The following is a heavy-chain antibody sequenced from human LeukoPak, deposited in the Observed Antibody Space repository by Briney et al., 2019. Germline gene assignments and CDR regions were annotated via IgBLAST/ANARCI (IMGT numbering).Heavy chain of an antibody. D-gene: IGHD3-9*01. CDR1: GFTFSSYG. CDR3: AKYDILIGYYFQH. J-gene: IGHJ1*01. CDR2: ISYDGSNK. V-gene: IGHV3-30*18. Sequence: GGSLRLSCAASGFTFSSYGMHWVRQAPGKGLEWGAVISYDGSNKYYADSVKGRFTISRDNSKNTLYLQMNSLRAEDTAVYYCAKYDILIGYYFQHWGQGTLVTVSS.